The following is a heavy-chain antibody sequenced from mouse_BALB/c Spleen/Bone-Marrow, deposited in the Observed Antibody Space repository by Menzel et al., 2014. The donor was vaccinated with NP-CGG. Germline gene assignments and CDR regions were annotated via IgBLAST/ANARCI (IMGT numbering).Heavy chain of an antibody. CDR2: VHYSGST. Sequence: VQLKESGPDLVKPSQSLSLTCTVIGYSITSGYSWHWIRQFPGNNLEWMGYVHYSGSTGYNPSLKSRISITRDTSKNQFLLQLNSVTTEDTATYYCARRGDRLYAMNYWGQGTSVTVSS. D-gene: IGHD3-3*01. CDR1: GYSITSGYS. CDR3: ARRGDRLYAMNY. J-gene: IGHJ4*01. V-gene: IGHV3-1*02.